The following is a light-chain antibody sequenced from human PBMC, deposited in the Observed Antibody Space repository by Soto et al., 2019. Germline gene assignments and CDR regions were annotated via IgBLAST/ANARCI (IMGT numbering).Light chain of an antibody. CDR3: QQLNTFPRT. V-gene: IGKV1-9*01. CDR1: QGVNYY. Sequence: DIQLTQSPSFLSAPVGDRVTITCRASQGVNYYLAWYQQKPGEATKLLIYAASALQSGVPSRFSGSGSGTEFSLTISSLQPEDSATYFCQQLNTFPRTFGQGNKVEIK. CDR2: AAS. J-gene: IGKJ2*01.